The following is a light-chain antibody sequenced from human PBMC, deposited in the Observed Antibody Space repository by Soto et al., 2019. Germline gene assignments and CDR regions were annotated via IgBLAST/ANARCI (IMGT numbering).Light chain of an antibody. Sequence: DIVLTQSPATLSLSPGERATLSCGASQSVSSSYLAWYQQNPGLAPRPLIYGKSHWASGISERFGGSGSGSEFTLTISGLEPEDSAVYYCQYYGDSPTFGQGTKVDIK. J-gene: IGKJ1*01. V-gene: IGKV3D-20*01. CDR3: QYYGDSPT. CDR2: GKS. CDR1: QSVSSSY.